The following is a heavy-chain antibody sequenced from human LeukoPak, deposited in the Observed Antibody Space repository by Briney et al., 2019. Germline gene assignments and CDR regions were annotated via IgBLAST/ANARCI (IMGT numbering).Heavy chain of an antibody. CDR2: IYHSGST. Sequence: TPSETLSLTCAVSGGSISSSNWWSWVRQPPGKGLEWIGEIYHSGSTNYNPSLKSRVTISVDKSKNQFSLKLSSVTAADTAVYYCARLRRWYYGSGSYYNAGYYYYYMDVWGKGTTVTISS. J-gene: IGHJ6*03. CDR1: GGSISSSNW. CDR3: ARLRRWYYGSGSYYNAGYYYYYMDV. V-gene: IGHV4-4*02. D-gene: IGHD3-10*01.